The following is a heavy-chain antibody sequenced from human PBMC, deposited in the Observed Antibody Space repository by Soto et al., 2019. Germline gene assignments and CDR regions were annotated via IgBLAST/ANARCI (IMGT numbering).Heavy chain of an antibody. V-gene: IGHV4-31*03. CDR2: IYYSGST. D-gene: IGHD6-6*01. CDR1: GGSISSGGYY. CDR3: ARGRKSSSFEADY. J-gene: IGHJ4*02. Sequence: QVQLQESGPGLVKPSQTLSLTCTVSGGSISSGGYYWSWIRQHPGKGLEWIGYIYYSGSTYYNPSLKSRVTISVDTSKNKCSLKLSSVTAADAAVYYCARGRKSSSFEADYWGQGTLVTVSS.